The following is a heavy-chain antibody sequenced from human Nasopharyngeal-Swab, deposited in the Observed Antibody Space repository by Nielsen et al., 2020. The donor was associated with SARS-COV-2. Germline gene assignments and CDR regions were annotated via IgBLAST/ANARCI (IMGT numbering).Heavy chain of an antibody. D-gene: IGHD6-19*01. V-gene: IGHV3-15*04. CDR2: IESKTDGGTT. J-gene: IGHJ4*02. Sequence: WIRQPPGKGLEWVGRIESKTDGGTTDYAAPVKGRFTISRDDSKNTLYLQMNSLKTEDTAVYYCTTDLGSSGWYSGVGYWGQGTLVTVSS. CDR3: TTDLGSSGWYSGVGY.